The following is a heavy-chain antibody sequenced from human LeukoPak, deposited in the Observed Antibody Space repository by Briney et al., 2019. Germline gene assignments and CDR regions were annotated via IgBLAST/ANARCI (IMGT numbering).Heavy chain of an antibody. J-gene: IGHJ4*02. CDR2: ISSSSSYI. Sequence: GGSLRLSCAASGFPFSSYSMNWVRQAPGKGLEWVSSISSSSSYIYYADSVKGRFTISRDNAKNSLYLQMNGLRAEDTAVYYCARVSGYYDSSGQVPDYWGQGTLVTVSS. V-gene: IGHV3-21*01. CDR3: ARVSGYYDSSGQVPDY. D-gene: IGHD3-22*01. CDR1: GFPFSSYS.